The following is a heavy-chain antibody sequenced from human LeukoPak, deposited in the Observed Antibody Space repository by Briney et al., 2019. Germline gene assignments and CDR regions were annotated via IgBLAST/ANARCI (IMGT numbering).Heavy chain of an antibody. D-gene: IGHD3-10*01. CDR1: GGTSSTYA. J-gene: IGHJ5*02. CDR2: FNPIFGSA. CDR3: ARDFGSGVFDP. V-gene: IGHV1-69*05. Sequence: ASVKVSCKASGGTSSTYAFTWVRQAPGQGLEWMGGFNPIFGSAQYAQKFQGRVTITMDVSARTVYMELSSLRSEDTTIYYCARDFGSGVFDPWGQGTLVTVSS.